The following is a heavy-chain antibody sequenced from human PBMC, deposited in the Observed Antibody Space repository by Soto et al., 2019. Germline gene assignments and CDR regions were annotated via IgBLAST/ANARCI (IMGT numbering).Heavy chain of an antibody. CDR1: GGTFSSYT. CDR3: ARDLGGRWLQLNY. D-gene: IGHD5-12*01. V-gene: IGHV1-69*04. CDR2: IIPILGIA. Sequence: SVKVSCKASGGTFSSYTISWVRQAPGQGLEWMGRIIPILGIANYAQKFQGRVTITADKSTSTAYMELSSLRSEDTAVYYCARDLGGRWLQLNYWGQGTLVTVSS. J-gene: IGHJ4*02.